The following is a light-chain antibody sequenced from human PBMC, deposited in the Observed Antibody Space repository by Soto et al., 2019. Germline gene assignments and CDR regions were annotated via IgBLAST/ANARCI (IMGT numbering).Light chain of an antibody. CDR3: QQYYSYPAIT. J-gene: IGKJ5*01. CDR2: AAS. Sequence: AIRMTQSPSSVSASTVGRVTITLLASQGISSYLAWYQQKPGKAPKLLIYAASTLQSGVPSRFGGSGSGTDFTLTISCLQSEDFATYYCQQYYSYPAITFGQGTRLEIK. CDR1: QGISSY. V-gene: IGKV1-8*01.